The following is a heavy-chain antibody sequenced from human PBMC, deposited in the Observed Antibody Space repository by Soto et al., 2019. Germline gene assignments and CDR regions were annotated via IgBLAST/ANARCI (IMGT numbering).Heavy chain of an antibody. CDR2: INPNSGGT. CDR3: ASGRGAYDILTGYYPRTQAQFDY. CDR1: GYTFTGYY. V-gene: IGHV1-2*04. J-gene: IGHJ4*02. Sequence: ASVKVSCKASGYTFTGYYMHWVRQAPGQGLEWMGWINPNSGGTNYAQKFQGWVTMTRDTSISTAYMELSRLRSDDTAVYYCASGRGAYDILTGYYPRTQAQFDYWGKGTLVTVS. D-gene: IGHD3-9*01.